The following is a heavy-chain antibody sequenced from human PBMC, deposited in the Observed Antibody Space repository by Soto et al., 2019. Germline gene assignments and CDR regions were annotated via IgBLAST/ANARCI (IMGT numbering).Heavy chain of an antibody. CDR3: ARVSKGIAVAGDEYYYYYYGMDV. Sequence: PGGSLRLSCAASGFTFSSYWMSWVRQAPGKGLEWVANIKQDGSEKYYVDSVKGRFTISRDNAKNSLYLQMNSLRAEDTAVYYCARVSKGIAVAGDEYYYYYYGMDVWGQGTTVTVSS. CDR1: GFTFSSYW. D-gene: IGHD6-19*01. J-gene: IGHJ6*02. V-gene: IGHV3-7*03. CDR2: IKQDGSEK.